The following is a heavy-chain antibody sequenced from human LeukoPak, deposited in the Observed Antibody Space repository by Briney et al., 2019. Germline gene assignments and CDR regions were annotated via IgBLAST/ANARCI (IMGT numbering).Heavy chain of an antibody. V-gene: IGHV3-23*01. CDR1: GFTFSSYA. D-gene: IGHD4-17*01. J-gene: IGHJ4*02. Sequence: PGGSLRLSCAASGFTFSSYAMTWVRQAPGKGLEWVSVISGSGGNTYYADSVKGRFTISRDNSKNTLYLKMNSLRAEDTAVYYCAKDLGYGDYAPFDYWGQGTLVTVSS. CDR3: AKDLGYGDYAPFDY. CDR2: ISGSGGNT.